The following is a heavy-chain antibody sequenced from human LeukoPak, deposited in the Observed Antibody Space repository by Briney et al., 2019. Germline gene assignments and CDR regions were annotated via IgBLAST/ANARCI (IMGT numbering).Heavy chain of an antibody. J-gene: IGHJ4*02. CDR1: GFTFSSYW. D-gene: IGHD1-26*01. CDR2: IKQDGSEK. CDR3: ARDLTRAKYYFDY. V-gene: IGHV3-7*01. Sequence: GGSLRLSCAASGFTFSSYWMSWVRQAPGKGLEWVANIKQDGSEKYYVDSVKGRFTISRDNVKNSLYLQMNSLRAEDTAVYYCARDLTRAKYYFDYWGQGTLVTVSS.